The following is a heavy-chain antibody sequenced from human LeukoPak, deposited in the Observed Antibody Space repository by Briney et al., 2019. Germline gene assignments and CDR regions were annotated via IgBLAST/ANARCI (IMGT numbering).Heavy chain of an antibody. CDR3: AKTLLLGAGPYFYYGMDV. Sequence: GGSLRLSCAASGFTFSSYGMHWVHQAPGKGLEWVALISYDGSNKYYADSVKGRFTISRDNSKNTLYLQMNSLRAENTAVYYCAKTLLLGAGPYFYYGMDVWGQGTTVTVSS. CDR2: ISYDGSNK. V-gene: IGHV3-30*18. D-gene: IGHD6-19*01. J-gene: IGHJ6*02. CDR1: GFTFSSYG.